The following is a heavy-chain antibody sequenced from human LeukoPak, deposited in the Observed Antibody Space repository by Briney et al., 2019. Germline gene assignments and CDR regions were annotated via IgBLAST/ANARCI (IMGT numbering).Heavy chain of an antibody. Sequence: GRSMRLSSAASGFTFSSYGMHWDRQAPGKGLEWVSYISSSGSTIYYADSVKGRFTISRDNPKNSLYLQMSSLRAEDTAVYYCARDWNPHDAFDIWGQGTMVTVSS. V-gene: IGHV3-48*04. CDR3: ARDWNPHDAFDI. CDR1: GFTFSSYG. CDR2: ISSSGSTI. D-gene: IGHD1-1*01. J-gene: IGHJ3*02.